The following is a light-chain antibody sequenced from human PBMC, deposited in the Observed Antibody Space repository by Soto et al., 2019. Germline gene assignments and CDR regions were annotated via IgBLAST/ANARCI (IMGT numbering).Light chain of an antibody. CDR1: QSISSW. V-gene: IGKV1-5*03. Sequence: DIQMTQSPSTLSASVGDRVTITCRASQSISSWLAWYQQKPGKAPKLLIYKASSSESGVPSRFSGSGSGTEFTLTISSLQPDDFANYYCQQYNSYRRTFGQGTKVELK. CDR2: KAS. J-gene: IGKJ1*01. CDR3: QQYNSYRRT.